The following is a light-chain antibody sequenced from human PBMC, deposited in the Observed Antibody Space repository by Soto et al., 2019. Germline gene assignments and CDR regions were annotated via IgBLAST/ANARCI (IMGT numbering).Light chain of an antibody. V-gene: IGKV3-15*01. Sequence: ELVMTQSPATLSVSPGESASLSCRASQTVGSDLVWYQQRPGHPPRLLIYGASTRATGIQASFSGSGSGTDFTLTIRSLQSEDFAVYYCQQYYNWPTFGQGTKVDIK. CDR1: QTVGSD. J-gene: IGKJ1*01. CDR3: QQYYNWPT. CDR2: GAS.